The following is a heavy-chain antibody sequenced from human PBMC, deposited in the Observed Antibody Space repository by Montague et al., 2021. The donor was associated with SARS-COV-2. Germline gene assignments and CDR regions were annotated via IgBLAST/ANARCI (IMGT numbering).Heavy chain of an antibody. CDR2: IKEDSSAT. CDR1: GFTFGAYW. CDR3: VRDAGWGKFDL. J-gene: IGHJ2*01. D-gene: IGHD6-19*01. V-gene: IGHV3-7*03. Sequence: SLRLSCADSGFTFGAYWMAWVRQAPGRGLEWVANIKEDSSATNCVYSVHGQFTISRDNAKNSVYLQMNSLRVEDAAIYYCVRDAGWGKFDLWGRGTLVTVSS.